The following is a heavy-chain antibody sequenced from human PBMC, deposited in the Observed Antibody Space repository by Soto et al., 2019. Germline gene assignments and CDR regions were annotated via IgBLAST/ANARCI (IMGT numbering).Heavy chain of an antibody. D-gene: IGHD5-18*01. Sequence: QVQLVQSGAEVKKPGASVKVSCKASGYTFTGYYMHWVRQAPGQGLEWMGWINPNSGGTNYAQKFQGWVTMTRDTTISTAYMELSRLRSDDTAVYYCERAVATAMVKADYWGQGTLVTVSS. CDR1: GYTFTGYY. CDR2: INPNSGGT. V-gene: IGHV1-2*04. CDR3: ERAVATAMVKADY. J-gene: IGHJ4*02.